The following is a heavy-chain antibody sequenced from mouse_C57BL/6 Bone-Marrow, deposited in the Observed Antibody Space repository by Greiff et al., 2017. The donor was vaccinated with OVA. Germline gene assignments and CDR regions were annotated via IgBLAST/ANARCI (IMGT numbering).Heavy chain of an antibody. J-gene: IGHJ4*01. V-gene: IGHV1-63*01. CDR1: GYTFTNYW. Sequence: VKLMESGAELVRPGTSVKMSCKASGYTFTNYWIGWAKQRPGHGLEWIGDIYPGGGYTNYNEKFKGKATLTADKSSSTAYMQFSSLTSEDSAIYYGARSALPYYYAMDYWGQGTSVTVSS. CDR2: IYPGGGYT. CDR3: ARSALPYYYAMDY.